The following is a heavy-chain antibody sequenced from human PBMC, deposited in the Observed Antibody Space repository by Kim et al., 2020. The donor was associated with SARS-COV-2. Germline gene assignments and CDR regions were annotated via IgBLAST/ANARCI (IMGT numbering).Heavy chain of an antibody. CDR1: GFTFSSYS. Sequence: GGSLRLSCAASGFTFSSYSMNWVRQAPGKGLEWVSSISSSSSYIYYADSVKGRFTISRDNAKNSLYLQMNSLRAEDTAVYYCARSMYGGPYYYYGMDVWGQGTTVTVSS. D-gene: IGHD4-17*01. V-gene: IGHV3-21*01. CDR2: ISSSSSYI. CDR3: ARSMYGGPYYYYGMDV. J-gene: IGHJ6*02.